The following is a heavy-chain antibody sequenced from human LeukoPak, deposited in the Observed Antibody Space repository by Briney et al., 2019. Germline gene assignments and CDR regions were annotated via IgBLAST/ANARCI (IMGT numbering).Heavy chain of an antibody. Sequence: GGSLRLSCTVSGFTFSSNSMSWVRQAPGKGLEWVSFIYSDNTHYSYSVKGRFTISRDNSKNTLYLQMNSLRAEDTAVYYCARRAGAYSHPCDYWGQGTLVTVSS. V-gene: IGHV3-53*01. D-gene: IGHD4/OR15-4a*01. CDR2: IYSDNT. CDR3: ARRAGAYSHPCDY. CDR1: GFTFSSNS. J-gene: IGHJ4*02.